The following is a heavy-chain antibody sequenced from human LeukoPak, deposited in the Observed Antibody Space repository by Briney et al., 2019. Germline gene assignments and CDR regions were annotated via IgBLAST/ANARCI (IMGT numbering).Heavy chain of an antibody. D-gene: IGHD2-15*01. CDR2: ISTYDGNT. Sequence: ASVKVSCKASGYTFTFYGITWVRQAPGQGLEWMGWISTYDGNTNYAQKLQGRVTMTTDTSTTTAYMELRSLRSDDTAVYYCARRISGVPPTRHFDYWSQGTLVTVSS. V-gene: IGHV1-18*01. J-gene: IGHJ4*02. CDR3: ARRISGVPPTRHFDY. CDR1: GYTFTFYG.